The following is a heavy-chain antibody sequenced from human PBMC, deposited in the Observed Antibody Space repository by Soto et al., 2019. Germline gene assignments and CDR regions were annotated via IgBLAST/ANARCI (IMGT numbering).Heavy chain of an antibody. Sequence: SETLSLTCTVSGGSIRSSSYYWGWIRQPPGKGLEWIGSIYHSGSTNYNPSLKSRVTISVDTSKNQFSLKLSSVTAADTAVYYCARLGLFSGWSPDWFDPWGQGTLVTVSS. V-gene: IGHV4-39*07. CDR2: IYHSGST. CDR3: ARLGLFSGWSPDWFDP. J-gene: IGHJ5*02. CDR1: GGSIRSSSYY. D-gene: IGHD6-19*01.